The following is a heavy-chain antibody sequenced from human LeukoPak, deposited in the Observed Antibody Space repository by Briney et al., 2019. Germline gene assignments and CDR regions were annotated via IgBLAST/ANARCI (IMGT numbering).Heavy chain of an antibody. CDR1: GFTFDDYA. CDR3: AKAETGIVGASSSLGL. CDR2: ISWNSGSI. D-gene: IGHD1-26*01. J-gene: IGHJ3*01. V-gene: IGHV3-9*01. Sequence: PGGSLRLSCAASGFTFDDYAMHWVRQAPGKGLEWVSGISWNSGSIGYADSVKGRFTISRDNAKNSLYLQMNSLRAEDTALYYCAKAETGIVGASSSLGLWGQGTMVTVSS.